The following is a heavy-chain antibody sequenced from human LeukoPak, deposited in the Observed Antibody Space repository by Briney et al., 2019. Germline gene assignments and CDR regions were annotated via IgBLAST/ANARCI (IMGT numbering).Heavy chain of an antibody. J-gene: IGHJ5*02. Sequence: PSETLSLTCAVFGGSFSGQYWSWIRQPPGKGLEWIGEINHRGSTTYNPSLKSRVTISVDTSKNQFSLKLSSVTAADTAVYYCASPLQYQLLYGFDPWGQGTLVTVSS. CDR1: GGSFSGQY. D-gene: IGHD2-2*02. CDR2: INHRGST. CDR3: ASPLQYQLLYGFDP. V-gene: IGHV4-34*01.